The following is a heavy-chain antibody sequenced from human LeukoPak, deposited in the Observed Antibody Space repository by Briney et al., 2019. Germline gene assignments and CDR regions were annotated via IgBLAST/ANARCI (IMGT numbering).Heavy chain of an antibody. CDR3: ARGLNRRSYYDSSGYSVGVDY. CDR1: GYTFTSYD. D-gene: IGHD3-22*01. Sequence: GASVKVSCKASGYTFTSYDINWVRQATGQGLEWMGWMNPNSGNTGYAQKFQGRVTMTRNTSISTAYMELSSLRSEDTAVYYCARGLNRRSYYDSSGYSVGVDYWGQGTLVTVSS. J-gene: IGHJ4*02. CDR2: MNPNSGNT. V-gene: IGHV1-8*01.